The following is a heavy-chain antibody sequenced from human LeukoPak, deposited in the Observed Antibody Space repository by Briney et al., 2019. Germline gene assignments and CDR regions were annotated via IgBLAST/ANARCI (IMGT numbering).Heavy chain of an antibody. CDR2: IIPILGIA. CDR3: ARYRDSSGYIFFGY. J-gene: IGHJ4*02. Sequence: SVKVSCKASGGTFSSYAISWVRQAPGQGLEWMGRIIPILGIANYAQKFQGRVTITADKSTSTAYMELSSLRSEDTAVYYCARYRDSSGYIFFGYWGQGTLVTVSS. CDR1: GGTFSSYA. V-gene: IGHV1-69*04. D-gene: IGHD3-22*01.